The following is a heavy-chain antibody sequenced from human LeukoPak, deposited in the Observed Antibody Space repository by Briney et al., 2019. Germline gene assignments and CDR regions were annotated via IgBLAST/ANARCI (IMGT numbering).Heavy chain of an antibody. CDR1: GLTFSSYA. D-gene: IGHD6-13*01. CDR2: ISGSASST. CDR3: AKGDPRGIAAAGIFDY. V-gene: IGHV3-23*01. Sequence: RTGGSLRLSCAASGLTFSSYAMHWVRQAPGKGLEWVSGISGSASSTYYADSVKGRFTISRDNSKNTLYLQMNSLRVEDTALYYCAKGDPRGIAAAGIFDYWGQGTLVTVSS. J-gene: IGHJ4*02.